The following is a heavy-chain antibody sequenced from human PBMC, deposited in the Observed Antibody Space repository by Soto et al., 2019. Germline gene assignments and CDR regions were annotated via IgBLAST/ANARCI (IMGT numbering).Heavy chain of an antibody. CDR3: ARLHCNSPNCVPLDP. Sequence: SETLSLTCAVHGGSFSGYYWDWIRPPPGKGLEWIGSIYYSGTANYSPSLKSRVTMSVDTSKNQLSLELRSVTAADTAVYYCARLHCNSPNCVPLDPWGQGTLVTVSS. D-gene: IGHD2-2*01. J-gene: IGHJ5*02. CDR1: GGSFSGYY. CDR2: IYYSGTA. V-gene: IGHV4-34*01.